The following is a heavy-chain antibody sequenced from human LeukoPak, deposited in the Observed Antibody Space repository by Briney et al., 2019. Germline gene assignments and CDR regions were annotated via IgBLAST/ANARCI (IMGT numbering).Heavy chain of an antibody. V-gene: IGHV3-9*01. D-gene: IGHD6-25*01. Sequence: PGGSLRLSCAASGFTFKDYGMHWVRHAPGKGLEWVSGISWNSGSIGYADSVKGRFTISRDNAKNSLYLQMNSLRAEDTALYYCAKDLSGVGIFDYWGQGTLVTVSS. CDR1: GFTFKDYG. CDR2: ISWNSGSI. J-gene: IGHJ4*02. CDR3: AKDLSGVGIFDY.